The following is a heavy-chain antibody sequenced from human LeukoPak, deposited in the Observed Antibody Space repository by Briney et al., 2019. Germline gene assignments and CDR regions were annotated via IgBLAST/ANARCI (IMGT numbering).Heavy chain of an antibody. V-gene: IGHV3-48*01. CDR2: ISSSSSTI. D-gene: IGHD2-2*01. CDR1: GFTFSSYS. Sequence: GGSLRLSCADSGFTFSSYSMNWVRQAPGKGLEWVSYISSSSSTIYYADSVKGRFTICRDNAKNSLYLQMNSLRAEDTAVYYCAVPAANYYYYYMDVWGKGTTVTVSS. J-gene: IGHJ6*03. CDR3: AVPAANYYYYYMDV.